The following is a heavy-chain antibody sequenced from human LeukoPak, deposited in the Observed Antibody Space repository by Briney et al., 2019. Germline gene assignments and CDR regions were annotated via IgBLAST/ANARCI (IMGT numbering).Heavy chain of an antibody. J-gene: IGHJ4*02. D-gene: IGHD5-18*01. CDR2: ISYDGSNK. CDR1: GFTFSSYA. Sequence: GGSLRLSCAASGFTFSSYAMHWVRQAPGKGLEWVAVISYDGSNKYYAASVKGRFTISRDNSKNTLYLQMNSLRAEDTAVYYCARENTAMVSNFDYWGQGTLVTVSS. CDR3: ARENTAMVSNFDY. V-gene: IGHV3-30-3*01.